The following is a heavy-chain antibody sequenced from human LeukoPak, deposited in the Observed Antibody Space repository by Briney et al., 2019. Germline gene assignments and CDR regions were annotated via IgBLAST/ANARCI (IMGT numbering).Heavy chain of an antibody. J-gene: IGHJ2*01. CDR1: GFPFSSYA. CDR2: ITASSGGT. Sequence: GGSLRLSCAASGFPFSSYAMGWVRQAPRKGLEWVSAITASSGGTYYADSVKRRFTISRDNSKNTLYLQINSLRAEDAAIYYCAKIRFYYDSSFDYWYFDLWGRGTLVTVSS. CDR3: AKIRFYYDSSFDYWYFDL. V-gene: IGHV3-23*01. D-gene: IGHD3-22*01.